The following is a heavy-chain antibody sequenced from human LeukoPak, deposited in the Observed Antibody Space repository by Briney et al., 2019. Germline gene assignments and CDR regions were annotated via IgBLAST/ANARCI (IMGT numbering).Heavy chain of an antibody. D-gene: IGHD3-9*01. Sequence: RSETLSLTCTVSGGSISTGSYYWSWIRQPAGKGLEWIGRIYTSGSTNYNPSLKSRVTISVDTSKNQFSLKLSSVTAADTAVYYRARERAYYDILPRWFDPWGQGSLVTVSS. CDR2: IYTSGST. J-gene: IGHJ5*02. V-gene: IGHV4-61*02. CDR3: ARERAYYDILPRWFDP. CDR1: GGSISTGSYY.